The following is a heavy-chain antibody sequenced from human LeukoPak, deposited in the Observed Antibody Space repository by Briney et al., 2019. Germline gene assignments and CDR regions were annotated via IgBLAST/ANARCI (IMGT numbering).Heavy chain of an antibody. CDR1: GYTFSGYY. CDR3: ARYYWNDVVSALDS. Sequence: ASVKVSCKASGYTFSGYYIHWVRQAPGQGLEWMGWINPNNGATNHAQKFQGGVTMTRDTSITTFYMEVSSLASDDTAVFYCARYYWNDVVSALDSWGQGTLVTVSS. CDR2: INPNNGAT. V-gene: IGHV1-2*02. D-gene: IGHD1-1*01. J-gene: IGHJ4*02.